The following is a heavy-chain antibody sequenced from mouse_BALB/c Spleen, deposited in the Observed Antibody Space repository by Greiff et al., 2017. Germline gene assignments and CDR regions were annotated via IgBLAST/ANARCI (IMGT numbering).Heavy chain of an antibody. CDR1: GFTFSDYY. CDR3: AREGYGNYDGFAY. CDR2: ISDGGSYT. D-gene: IGHD2-10*02. Sequence: DVQLVESGGGLVKPGGSLQLSCAASGFTFSDYYMYWVRQTPEKRLEWVATISDGGSYTYYPDSVKWRFTISRDNAKNNLYLQMRSLKSEDTAMYYCAREGYGNYDGFAYWGQGTLVTVSA. V-gene: IGHV5-4*02. J-gene: IGHJ3*01.